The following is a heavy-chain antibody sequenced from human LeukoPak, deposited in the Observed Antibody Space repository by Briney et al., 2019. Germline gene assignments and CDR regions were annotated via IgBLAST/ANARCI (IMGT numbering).Heavy chain of an antibody. CDR3: AKCRVETYSSGWCNWLDP. D-gene: IGHD6-19*01. Sequence: GGSLRLSCAASGFTFNTYAMSWVRQAPGMGLEWVSAIKSDGKTHYADSVKGRFTISRDNSKNTLSLQMNSLRAEDTALYYCAKCRVETYSSGWCNWLDPWDQGTQVTVSS. J-gene: IGHJ5*02. V-gene: IGHV3-23*01. CDR2: IKSDGKT. CDR1: GFTFNTYA.